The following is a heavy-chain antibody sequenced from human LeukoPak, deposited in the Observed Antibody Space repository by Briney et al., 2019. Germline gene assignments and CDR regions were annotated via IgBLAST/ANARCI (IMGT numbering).Heavy chain of an antibody. V-gene: IGHV4-59*01. Sequence: SETLSLTCTVSGGSISSYYWSWIRQPPGKGLEWIGYIYYSGSTNYNPSLKSRVTISVDTSKNQFSLKLSSVTAADTAVYYCARGHYDFWSGYSSFDYWGQGTLVTVSS. J-gene: IGHJ4*02. D-gene: IGHD3-3*01. CDR1: GGSISSYY. CDR3: ARGHYDFWSGYSSFDY. CDR2: IYYSGST.